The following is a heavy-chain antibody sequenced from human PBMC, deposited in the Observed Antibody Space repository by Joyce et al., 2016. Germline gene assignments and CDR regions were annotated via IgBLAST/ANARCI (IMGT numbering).Heavy chain of an antibody. CDR3: AKVSDFWRGYVDY. Sequence: EVHLLESGGGLVQPGWSLGLSCAASGLTFNNYAMMWVRQAPGKGLEGVSVIPGSGASAYYADAVKGRFTISRDNSKNTVYLQMNSLRAEDTAVYYCAKVSDFWRGYVDYWGPGTVVTVSS. CDR2: IPGSGASA. CDR1: GLTFNNYA. V-gene: IGHV3-23*01. J-gene: IGHJ4*02. D-gene: IGHD3-3*01.